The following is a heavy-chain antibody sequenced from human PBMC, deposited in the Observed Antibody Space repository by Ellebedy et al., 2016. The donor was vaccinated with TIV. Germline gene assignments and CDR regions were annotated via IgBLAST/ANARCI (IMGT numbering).Heavy chain of an antibody. CDR3: ARAKEFDY. CDR2: IDTETGNP. J-gene: IGHJ4*02. CDR1: GYIFTTYG. Sequence: AASVKVSCKASGYIFTTYGINWVRQAPGQGPEWMGWIDTETGNPTYVQGFRGRFVFSLANSVSNTAYLQISSLKAEDTAVYFCARAKEFDYWGQGTLVTVSS. V-gene: IGHV7-4-1*02. D-gene: IGHD3-10*01.